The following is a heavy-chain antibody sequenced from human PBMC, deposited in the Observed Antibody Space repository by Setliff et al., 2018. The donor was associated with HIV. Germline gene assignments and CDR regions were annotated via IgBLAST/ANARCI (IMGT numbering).Heavy chain of an antibody. CDR3: ARENSGYRAFDY. Sequence: ASVKVSCKTSGYIFIRYYIFWVRQAPGQGLEWMGNINPHTDVTKYAEKFQGRVTMTRDTSISTAYMELSRLRSDDTAVYYCARENSGYRAFDYWGQATLVTVSS. V-gene: IGHV1-2*02. J-gene: IGHJ4*02. CDR2: INPHTDVT. CDR1: GYIFIRYY. D-gene: IGHD3-22*01.